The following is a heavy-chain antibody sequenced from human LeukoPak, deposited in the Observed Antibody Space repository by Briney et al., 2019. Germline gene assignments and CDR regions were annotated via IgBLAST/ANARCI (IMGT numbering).Heavy chain of an antibody. D-gene: IGHD3-10*01. Sequence: GGSLRLSCAASGFTFSSSAMSWVRQAPGKGLEWVSGISPSGGTTFLADSVEGRFTISRDNSKNTLYLQMDSLRVEDTAIYYCASPPSGGSAYPYYFDYWGQGTLVTVSS. V-gene: IGHV3-23*01. CDR2: ISPSGGTT. CDR1: GFTFSSSA. CDR3: ASPPSGGSAYPYYFDY. J-gene: IGHJ4*02.